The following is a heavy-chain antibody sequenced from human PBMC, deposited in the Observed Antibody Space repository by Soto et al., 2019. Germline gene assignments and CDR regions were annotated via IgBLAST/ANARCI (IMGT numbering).Heavy chain of an antibody. D-gene: IGHD2-8*02. Sequence: HEHLVQSGAEVKRPGASLKVSCKASGYSFTGYYIHWVRQAPGQGLEWMGWINPDSGATNYAQNLQRRVTMTSATSNSTASLDVISLTSDDADVYYCARGDYGTGGYPFPYFAYWSQGTLAIVSS. V-gene: IGHV1-2*02. CDR3: ARGDYGTGGYPFPYFAY. CDR1: GYSFTGYY. J-gene: IGHJ4*02. CDR2: INPDSGAT.